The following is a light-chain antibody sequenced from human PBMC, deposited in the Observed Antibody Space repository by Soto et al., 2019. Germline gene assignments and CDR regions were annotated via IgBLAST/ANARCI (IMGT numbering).Light chain of an antibody. J-gene: IGKJ1*01. CDR3: QQSYSTAKT. CDR1: QSISNF. Sequence: DIQMTQSPSSLSASVGDRVTITCRASQSISNFLNWYQQMPGKAPKLLIHGLSNLESGVPSRFSGSRSGTDFTLTISSLQREDFATYYCQQSYSTAKTFGQGTKVDI. V-gene: IGKV1-39*01. CDR2: GLS.